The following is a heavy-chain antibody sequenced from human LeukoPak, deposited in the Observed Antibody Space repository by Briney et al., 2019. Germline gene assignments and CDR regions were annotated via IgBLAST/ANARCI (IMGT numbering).Heavy chain of an antibody. CDR1: GYIFTNYW. CDR2: IYPRDSDT. CDR3: ARRQYSGYDFDF. Sequence: GESLKFSCKASGYIFTNYWIGWVRQMPGKGLEWMGIIYPRDSDTRYSPSFQGQVTVSADKSISTAYLQWNTLEASDTAMYYCARRQYSGYDFDFWGQGTLVTVSS. D-gene: IGHD5-12*01. J-gene: IGHJ4*02. V-gene: IGHV5-51*01.